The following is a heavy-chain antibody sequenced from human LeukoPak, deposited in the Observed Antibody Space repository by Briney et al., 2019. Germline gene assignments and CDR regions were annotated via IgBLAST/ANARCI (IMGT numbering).Heavy chain of an antibody. Sequence: GGSLRLSCAASGFTFSSHRMNWVRQAPGKGLEWVADISGSSDDIHYADSVTGRFTISRDNANNSLFLQMNSLRAEDTAVYYCARGYSYGDYELYWGQGTLVTVSS. V-gene: IGHV3-48*01. CDR2: ISGSSDDI. CDR3: ARGYSYGDYELY. J-gene: IGHJ4*02. CDR1: GFTFSSHR. D-gene: IGHD4-17*01.